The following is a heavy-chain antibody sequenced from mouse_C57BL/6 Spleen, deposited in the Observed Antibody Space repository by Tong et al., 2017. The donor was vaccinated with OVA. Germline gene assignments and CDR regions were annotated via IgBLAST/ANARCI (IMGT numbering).Heavy chain of an antibody. CDR2: INPSNGGT. CDR3: ARDYYGSSWGYYVDY. CDR1: GYTFTSYW. D-gene: IGHD1-1*01. Sequence: VQLQETGTELENPGASVKLSCKASGYTFTSYWMHWVKQRPGQGLEWIGNINPSNGGTNYNEKFKSKATLTVDKSSSTAYMQLSSLTSEDSAVYYCARDYYGSSWGYYVDYWGQGTTLTFSP. V-gene: IGHV1-53*01. J-gene: IGHJ2*01.